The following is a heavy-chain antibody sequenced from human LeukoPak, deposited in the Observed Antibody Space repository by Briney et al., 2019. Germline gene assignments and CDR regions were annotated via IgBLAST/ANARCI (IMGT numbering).Heavy chain of an antibody. V-gene: IGHV1-24*01. CDR2: FDPEDGET. CDR1: GYTLTELS. J-gene: IGHJ6*04. CDR3: ATSWVVAGIGTYYGMDF. Sequence: ASVKVSCKVSGYTLTELSMHWVRQAPAKGHEWMGVFDPEDGETIYAHKFQGRVTMTEDTSTDTAYMELSSLRSEDTAVYYCATSWVVAGIGTYYGMDFWGKGTTVTVSS. D-gene: IGHD6-19*01.